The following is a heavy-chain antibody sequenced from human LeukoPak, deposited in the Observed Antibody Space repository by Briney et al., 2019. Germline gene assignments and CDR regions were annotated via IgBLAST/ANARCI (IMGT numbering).Heavy chain of an antibody. CDR1: GFTFSSYG. J-gene: IGHJ6*04. V-gene: IGHV3-30*18. D-gene: IGHD5-12*01. CDR3: AKDGNSGYDYYYYGMDV. CDR2: ISYDGSNK. Sequence: GGSPRLSCAASGFTFSSYGMHWVRQAPGKGLEWVAVISYDGSNKYYADSVKGRFTISRDNSKNTLYLQMNSLRAEDTAVYYCAKDGNSGYDYYYYGMDVWGKGTTVTVSS.